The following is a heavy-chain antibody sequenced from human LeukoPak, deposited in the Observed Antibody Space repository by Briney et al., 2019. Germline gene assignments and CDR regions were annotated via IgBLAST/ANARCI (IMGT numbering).Heavy chain of an antibody. J-gene: IGHJ4*02. CDR1: GYNFTSHW. V-gene: IGHV5-51*01. Sequence: KPGESLKISCKSIGYNFTSHWIGWVRQVPGKGLEWMGIIYPGDSDTRYNRSFQGQVTISADKSISTAYLQWSSLKASDTAMYYCARADRDYDTYGYYSHPANFDYWGQGTLVTVSS. CDR3: ARADRDYDTYGYYSHPANFDY. CDR2: IYPGDSDT. D-gene: IGHD3-22*01.